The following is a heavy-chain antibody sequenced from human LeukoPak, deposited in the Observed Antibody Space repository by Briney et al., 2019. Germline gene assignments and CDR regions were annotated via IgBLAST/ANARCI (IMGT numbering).Heavy chain of an antibody. CDR1: GYTLTKLS. J-gene: IGHJ4*02. Sequence: DSVTVSCNVSGYTLTKLSMHWVRQPHGTGIEWKGGFDTDDSETIYAQKFQGRVTMTEDKTTDTAYMELSSLRSEDTAVYYCATDRGIAVAGYFDYWGQGTLVTVSS. D-gene: IGHD6-19*01. CDR2: FDTDDSET. V-gene: IGHV1-24*01. CDR3: ATDRGIAVAGYFDY.